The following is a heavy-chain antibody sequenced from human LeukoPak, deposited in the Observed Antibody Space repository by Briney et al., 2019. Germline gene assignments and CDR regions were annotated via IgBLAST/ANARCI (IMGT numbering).Heavy chain of an antibody. CDR1: GYIFITHW. V-gene: IGHV5-51*01. J-gene: IGHJ1*01. D-gene: IGHD4-23*01. CDR3: ATSTPDYGGRYEYFQH. CDR2: IYPGDSDT. Sequence: GESLKISCKGSGYIFITHWIGWVRQMPGKGLEWMGIIYPGDSDTRYSPSFQGQVTISADKSISTAYLQWSSLKASDTAMYYCATSTPDYGGRYEYFQHWGQGTLVTVSS.